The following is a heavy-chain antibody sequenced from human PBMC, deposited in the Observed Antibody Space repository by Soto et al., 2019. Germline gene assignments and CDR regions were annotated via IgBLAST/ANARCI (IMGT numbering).Heavy chain of an antibody. Sequence: QVQLVESGGGVVQPGRSLRLSCAASGFTFSSYAMHWVRQAPGKGVEWVAVISYDGSNKYYADSVKGRFTISRDNSKNTLYLQMNSLRAEDTAVYYCARAGIAVAGIGGWFDPWGQGTLVTVSS. CDR1: GFTFSSYA. V-gene: IGHV3-30-3*01. CDR2: ISYDGSNK. J-gene: IGHJ5*02. CDR3: ARAGIAVAGIGGWFDP. D-gene: IGHD6-19*01.